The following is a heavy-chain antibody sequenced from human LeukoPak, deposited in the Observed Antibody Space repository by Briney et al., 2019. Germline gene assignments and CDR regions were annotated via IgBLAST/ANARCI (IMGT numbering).Heavy chain of an antibody. Sequence: QPGRSLRLSCAASGFTFSSYAMHWVRQAPGKGLEWVAVISYDGSNKYYADSVKGRFTISRDNSKNTLYLQMNSLRAEDTAVYYCARDGGRGRDRGAVAGLIDYWGQGTLVTVSS. CDR3: ARDGGRGRDRGAVAGLIDY. CDR2: ISYDGSNK. CDR1: GFTFSSYA. D-gene: IGHD6-19*01. J-gene: IGHJ4*02. V-gene: IGHV3-30*04.